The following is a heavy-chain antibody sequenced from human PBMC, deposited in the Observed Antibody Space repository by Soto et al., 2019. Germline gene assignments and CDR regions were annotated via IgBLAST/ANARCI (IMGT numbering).Heavy chain of an antibody. V-gene: IGHV3-11*06. Sequence: GGSLRLSCAASGFTFSDYYMSWIRQAPGKGLEWVSYISSSSSYTNYADSVKGRFTISRDNAKNSLYLQMNSLRAEDTAVYYCARDLVVPAATDYYGMDVWGQGTTVTVSS. CDR3: ARDLVVPAATDYYGMDV. J-gene: IGHJ6*02. D-gene: IGHD2-2*01. CDR2: ISSSSSYT. CDR1: GFTFSDYY.